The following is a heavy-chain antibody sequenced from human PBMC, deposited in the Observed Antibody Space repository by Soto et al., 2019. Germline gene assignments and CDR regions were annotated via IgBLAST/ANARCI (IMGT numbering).Heavy chain of an antibody. J-gene: IGHJ4*02. Sequence: ESGGGVVQPGRSLRLSCAASGFTFSSYGMHWVRQAPGKGLEWVAVISYDGSNKYYADSVKGRFTISRDNSKNTLYLQMNSLRAEDTAVYYCAKWVGAFDYWGQGTLVTVSS. CDR1: GFTFSSYG. V-gene: IGHV3-30*18. CDR2: ISYDGSNK. D-gene: IGHD1-26*01. CDR3: AKWVGAFDY.